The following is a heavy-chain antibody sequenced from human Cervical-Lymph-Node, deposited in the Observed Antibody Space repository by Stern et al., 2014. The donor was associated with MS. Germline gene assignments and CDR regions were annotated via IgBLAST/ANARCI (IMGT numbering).Heavy chain of an antibody. CDR1: AFTLSSYW. D-gene: IGHD4-17*01. J-gene: IGHJ6*02. V-gene: IGHV3-74*03. Sequence: EVQLVESGGGLVQPGGSLRLSCAASAFTLSSYWMHWVRQTPGKGLVWVARIDSDGSSIMYADSVKGRFTISRDNAKNTLYLQMNSLRAEDTAVYYCARDDGDYGDNYYGMDVWGQGTTVIVSS. CDR3: ARDDGDYGDNYYGMDV. CDR2: IDSDGSSI.